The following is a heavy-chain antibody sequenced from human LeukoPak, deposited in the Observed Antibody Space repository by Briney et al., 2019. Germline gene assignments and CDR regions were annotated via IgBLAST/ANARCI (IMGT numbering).Heavy chain of an antibody. J-gene: IGHJ3*02. D-gene: IGHD3-16*02. Sequence: KPSETLSLTCAVYGGSFSGYYWSWIRQPPGKGLEWIGEINHSGSTNYNPSLKSRVTISVDTSKNQFSLKLSSVTAADTAVYYCARGRIMITLGGVIVRGDDAFDIWGQGTMVTVSS. CDR3: ARGRIMITLGGVIVRGDDAFDI. CDR2: INHSGST. V-gene: IGHV4-34*01. CDR1: GGSFSGYY.